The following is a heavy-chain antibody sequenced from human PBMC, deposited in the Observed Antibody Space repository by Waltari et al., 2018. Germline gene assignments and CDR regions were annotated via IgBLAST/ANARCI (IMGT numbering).Heavy chain of an antibody. J-gene: IGHJ4*02. V-gene: IGHV3-48*02. Sequence: VQLVESGGGVVQHGGYLRLSGAALGFTFRSYSQNWVRQAPGKGLELVSYISTSSSTIYYADSVKGRFTISRDNAKNSLYLEMNSLTDEDTAVYYCARDRGVSGYWGQGTLVTVSS. CDR1: GFTFRSYS. D-gene: IGHD3-16*01. CDR3: ARDRGVSGY. CDR2: ISTSSSTI.